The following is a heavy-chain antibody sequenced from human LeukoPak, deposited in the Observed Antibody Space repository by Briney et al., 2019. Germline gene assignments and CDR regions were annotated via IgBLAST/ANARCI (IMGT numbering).Heavy chain of an antibody. CDR1: GGSISSGDSY. CDR2: IYYSGST. D-gene: IGHD2-2*01. CDR3: ARVQPYDYDDY. Sequence: SQTLSLTCTVSGGSISSGDSYWSWIRQPPGKGLEWIGYIYYSGSTYYNPSLKSRVTISVDTSKNQFSLKLSSVTAADTAVYYCARVQPYDYDDYWGQGTLVTVSS. V-gene: IGHV4-30-4*08. J-gene: IGHJ4*02.